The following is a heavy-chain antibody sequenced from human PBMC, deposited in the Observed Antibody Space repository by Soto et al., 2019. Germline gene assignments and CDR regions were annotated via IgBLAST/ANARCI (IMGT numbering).Heavy chain of an antibody. Sequence: QVQLVESGGGVVQPGRSLRLSCAASGFTFSSYAMHWVRQAPGKGLEWRAVISYDGSNKYCADSVKGRFTISRDNSKIALYLQLNSLRAEDTAVYYCARVVYCTNCVCSGVYYWGQGSRVIVSS. V-gene: IGHV3-30-3*01. D-gene: IGHD2-8*01. J-gene: IGHJ4*02. CDR1: GFTFSSYA. CDR3: ARVVYCTNCVCSGVYY. CDR2: ISYDGSNK.